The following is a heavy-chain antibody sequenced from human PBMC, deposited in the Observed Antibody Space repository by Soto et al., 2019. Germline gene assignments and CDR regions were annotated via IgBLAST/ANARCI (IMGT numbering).Heavy chain of an antibody. CDR3: ARQAYYYDSSGYYYIRWFAP. Sequence: SETLSLTCTVSGGSISSSSYYWGWIRQPPGKGLEWIGRIYYSGSTYYNPSLKSRVTISVDTSKNQFSLKLSSVTAADTAVYYCARQAYYYDSSGYYYIRWFAPWGQGTLVTVSS. CDR1: GGSISSSSYY. CDR2: IYYSGST. J-gene: IGHJ5*02. D-gene: IGHD3-22*01. V-gene: IGHV4-39*01.